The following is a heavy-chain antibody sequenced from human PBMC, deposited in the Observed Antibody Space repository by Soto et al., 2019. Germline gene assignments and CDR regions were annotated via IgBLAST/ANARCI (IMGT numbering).Heavy chain of an antibody. CDR2: ISTYDDKT. D-gene: IGHD2-15*01. Sequence: QVQLVQSGAEVKTPGASVKVSCRASGYSFRTHGISWVRQAPGQGLEWMGWISTYDDKTNFPQKFQGRITMTTDTSTSTAYMELRSLGSDDTAVYVCARDLGYCNSSGCFRNWFDPWGQGTLVTVSS. J-gene: IGHJ5*02. V-gene: IGHV1-18*01. CDR3: ARDLGYCNSSGCFRNWFDP. CDR1: GYSFRTHG.